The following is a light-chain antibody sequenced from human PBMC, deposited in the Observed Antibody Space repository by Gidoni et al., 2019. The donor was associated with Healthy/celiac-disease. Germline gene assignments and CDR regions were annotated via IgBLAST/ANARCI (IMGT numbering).Light chain of an antibody. CDR1: QSISSW. CDR3: QQYNSYAT. CDR2: DDA. J-gene: IGKJ1*01. Sequence: DIQMTQSPSTLSASVGDRVTITCRASQSISSWLAWYQQKPGKAPKLLTYDDASLESGVPSRFSGSGAGKEFTLSISSLQPDDFANYYCQQYNSYATFXXXTKVEIK. V-gene: IGKV1-5*01.